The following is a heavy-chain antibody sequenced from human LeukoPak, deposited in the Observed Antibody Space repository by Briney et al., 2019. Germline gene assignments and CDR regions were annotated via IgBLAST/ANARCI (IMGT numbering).Heavy chain of an antibody. V-gene: IGHV4-39*01. Sequence: PSETLSLTCSVSGGSISSGYYYWVWIRQPPGKGPEGIGSIYYSGTTYPNPSLKSVATISVDTSKNQFFLILSLVTAADTAVYHRARQPKSCAPGIFITGKACWFDPWGQGPLVTVSP. CDR2: IYYSGTT. CDR3: ARQPKSCAPGIFITGKACWFDP. J-gene: IGHJ5*02. CDR1: GGSISSGYYY. D-gene: IGHD3-10*01.